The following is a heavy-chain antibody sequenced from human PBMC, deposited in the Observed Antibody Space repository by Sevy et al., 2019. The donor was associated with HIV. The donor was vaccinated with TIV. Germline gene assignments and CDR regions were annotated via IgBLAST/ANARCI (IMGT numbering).Heavy chain of an antibody. CDR1: GFTFSSYA. CDR2: ISYDGSNK. J-gene: IGHJ4*02. V-gene: IGHV3-30-3*01. D-gene: IGHD5-12*01. Sequence: GESLKISCAASGFTFSSYAMHWVRQAPGEGLEWVAVISYDGSNKYYADSVKGRFTISRDNSKNTLYLQMNSLRAEDTAVYYCARGGGDGYNSFLADYWGQGTLVTVSS. CDR3: ARGGGDGYNSFLADY.